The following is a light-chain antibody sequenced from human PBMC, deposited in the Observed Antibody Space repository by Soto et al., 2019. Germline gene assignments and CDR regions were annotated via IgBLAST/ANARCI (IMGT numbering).Light chain of an antibody. J-gene: IGKJ1*01. CDR2: SSS. CDR1: QHIRND. CDR3: LQDYAFPWT. Sequence: AIRMTQSPSSLSASVGDRVTITCRASQHIRNDLGWYQQEPGRAPKLLIYSSSTLQSGVPSRFNGSGSGTDFTLSISSLQPEDFATYYCLQDYAFPWTFGQGTNVEVK. V-gene: IGKV1-6*01.